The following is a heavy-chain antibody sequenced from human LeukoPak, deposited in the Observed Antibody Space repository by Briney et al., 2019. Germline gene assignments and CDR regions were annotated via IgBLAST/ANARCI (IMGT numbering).Heavy chain of an antibody. CDR2: ISYDGSNK. V-gene: IGHV3-30*04. CDR1: GFTFSSYA. J-gene: IGHJ6*02. Sequence: SGGTLRLYGAASGFTFSSYAMQWVGPAPGNGLVWVAVISYDGSNKYYADSVERRFTISRDNSKNTLYLQMDSLRAEDTAVYYCARDIGSGRGMEVWGQGPTVPVSS. D-gene: IGHD3-10*01. CDR3: ARDIGSGRGMEV.